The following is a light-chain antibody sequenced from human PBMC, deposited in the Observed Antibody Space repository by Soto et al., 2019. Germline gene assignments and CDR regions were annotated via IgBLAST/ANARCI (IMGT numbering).Light chain of an antibody. CDR1: QAIGSY. CDR3: QQFNSYLLT. J-gene: IGKJ4*01. CDR2: AAS. Sequence: DIQLTQSPSFLSASVGDRVTITCRASQAIGSYLAWYQQKPGKAPKLLINAASTLQSGVPSRFSGSGSGTEFTLTISSLQPEDFATYYCQQFNSYLLTFGGWTKVEIK. V-gene: IGKV1-9*01.